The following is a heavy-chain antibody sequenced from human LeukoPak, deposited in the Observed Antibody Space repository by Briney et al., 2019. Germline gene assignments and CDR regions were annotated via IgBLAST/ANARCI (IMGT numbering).Heavy chain of an antibody. D-gene: IGHD3-10*01. CDR1: GGSISSSNW. CDR3: ARVSNLVRGVLGWFDP. J-gene: IGHJ5*02. V-gene: IGHV4-4*02. CDR2: IYHSGST. Sequence: PSETLSLTCAVSGGSISSSNWWSWVRQPPGKGLEWIGEIYHSGSTNYNPSLKSRVTISVDTSKNQFSLKLSSVTAADTAVYYCARVSNLVRGVLGWFDPWGQGTLVTISS.